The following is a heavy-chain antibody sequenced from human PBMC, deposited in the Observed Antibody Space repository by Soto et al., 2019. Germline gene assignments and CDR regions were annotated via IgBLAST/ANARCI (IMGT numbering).Heavy chain of an antibody. V-gene: IGHV3-23*01. D-gene: IGHD1-26*01. J-gene: IGHJ4*02. CDR2: ISGRGGSS. Sequence: EVQLLESGGGLIQPGGSLRLSCSASGFSFSSYAMMWVRQAPGKGLEWVSVISGRGGSSYFADSAKGRFTISRDNSKNMLYLEMNSLRAEDTAIYFCAKGSIEYSASVDYGGEGTRVIVSS. CDR1: GFSFSSYA. CDR3: AKGSIEYSASVDY.